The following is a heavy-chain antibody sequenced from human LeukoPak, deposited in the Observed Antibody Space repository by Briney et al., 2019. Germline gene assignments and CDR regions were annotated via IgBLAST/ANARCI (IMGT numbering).Heavy chain of an antibody. CDR1: GYTFTSYD. Sequence: ASVKVSCKASGYTFTSYDINWVRQATGQGLEWMGIIKHSGGSTTYAQKFQGRLIMTRDTSTGTVNMELSSLTSEDTAVYYCARDFSWSVDYWGQGALVTVSS. J-gene: IGHJ4*02. D-gene: IGHD6-13*01. CDR2: IKHSGGST. CDR3: ARDFSWSVDY. V-gene: IGHV1-46*01.